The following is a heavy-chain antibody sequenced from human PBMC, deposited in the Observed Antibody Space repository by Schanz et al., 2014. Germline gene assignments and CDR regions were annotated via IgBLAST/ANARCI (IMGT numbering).Heavy chain of an antibody. D-gene: IGHD6-19*01. V-gene: IGHV3-48*01. CDR2: ITYNGGTI. CDR3: TKDKSQIAVACLFDL. J-gene: IGHJ4*02. Sequence: EVHLVESGGGLVQPGGSLRLSCAASGITFSSHSFNWVRQAPGKGLEWISYITYNGGTIYYADSVKGRFTISRDNAKNSLYLQMNSLRAEDTALYYCTKDKSQIAVACLFDLWGQGTLVTVSS. CDR1: GITFSSHS.